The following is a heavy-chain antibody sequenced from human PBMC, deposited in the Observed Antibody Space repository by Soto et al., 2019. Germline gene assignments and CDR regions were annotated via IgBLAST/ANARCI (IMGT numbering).Heavy chain of an antibody. CDR1: GFTFSNYG. J-gene: IGHJ4*02. CDR2: ISYDGSNK. V-gene: IGHV3-30*18. CDR3: ANVLRLDY. Sequence: GGSLRLSCAASGFTFSNYGMHWVRQAPGKGLEWVAVISYDGSNKYYADSVKGRFTISRDNSKNTLYLQMNSLRAEDTAVYYCANVLRLDYWGQGTLVTAPQ. D-gene: IGHD2-8*01.